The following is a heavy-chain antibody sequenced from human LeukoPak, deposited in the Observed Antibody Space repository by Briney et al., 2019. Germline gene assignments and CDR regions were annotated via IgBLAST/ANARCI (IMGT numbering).Heavy chain of an antibody. D-gene: IGHD6-19*01. J-gene: IGHJ4*02. Sequence: PGGSLRLSCAAYGFTFSSYWMHWVRQAPGKGLEWVSGINWNGGSTGYADSVKGRFTISRDNAKNSLYLQMNSLRAEDTALYYCARDVPPYSSGWYVDYWGQGTLVTVSS. V-gene: IGHV3-20*04. CDR1: GFTFSSYW. CDR3: ARDVPPYSSGWYVDY. CDR2: INWNGGST.